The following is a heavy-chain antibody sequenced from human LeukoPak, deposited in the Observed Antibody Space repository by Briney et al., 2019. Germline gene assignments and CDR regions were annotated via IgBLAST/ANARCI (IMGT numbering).Heavy chain of an antibody. V-gene: IGHV3-53*01. D-gene: IGHD3-22*01. CDR3: ARGGKYFDSNDYIKTFDY. J-gene: IGHJ4*02. Sequence: GGSLTLSCAASGFTVSSSYMSWVRQAPGKGLEWVSVIYSGGSTYYADSVKGRFTISGDNSKNTLYLQMNSVRAEDTAVYYCARGGKYFDSNDYIKTFDYWGQGTLVTVSS. CDR1: GFTVSSSY. CDR2: IYSGGST.